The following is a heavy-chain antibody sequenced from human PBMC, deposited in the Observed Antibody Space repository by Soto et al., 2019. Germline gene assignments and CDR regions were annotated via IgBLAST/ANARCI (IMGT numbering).Heavy chain of an antibody. Sequence: QVQLQESGPGLVKPSETLSLTCTVSGDSISNYYWIWIRQPPGKGLEWIGYIHYSGSTNYNPSFKXXVXIXXDTSKHQFSLKLTSATAADTAIYYCARQYGVRIDYWGQGTLVTVSS. V-gene: IGHV4-59*01. CDR2: IHYSGST. J-gene: IGHJ4*02. CDR3: ARQYGVRIDY. CDR1: GDSISNYY. D-gene: IGHD2-8*01.